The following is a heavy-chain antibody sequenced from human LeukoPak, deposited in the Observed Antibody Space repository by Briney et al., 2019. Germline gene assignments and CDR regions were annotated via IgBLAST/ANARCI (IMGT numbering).Heavy chain of an antibody. CDR2: IIPIFGTA. J-gene: IGHJ6*02. D-gene: IGHD3-10*01. Sequence: SVKVSCKASGGTFSSYAISWVRQAPGQGLEWMGGIIPIFGTANYAQKFQGRVTITADESTSTAYMELSSLRSEDTAVYYCARAVGSGRPSYGMDVWGQGTTVTVSS. CDR1: GGTFSSYA. V-gene: IGHV1-69*13. CDR3: ARAVGSGRPSYGMDV.